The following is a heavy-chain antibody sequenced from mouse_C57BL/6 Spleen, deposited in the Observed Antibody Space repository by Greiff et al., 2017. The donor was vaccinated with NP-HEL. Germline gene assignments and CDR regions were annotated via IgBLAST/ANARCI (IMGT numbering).Heavy chain of an antibody. D-gene: IGHD1-1*01. Sequence: VQLQQPGAELVLPGASVKLSCKASGYTFTSYWMHWVKQRPGQGLEWIGEIDPSDSYTNYKHKFYSKTTLTVDTSSSTAYMQLSSLTSEDSAVYYCARAVVAGKAMDYWGQGTSVTVSS. CDR3: ARAVVAGKAMDY. CDR1: GYTFTSYW. J-gene: IGHJ4*01. CDR2: IDPSDSYT. V-gene: IGHV1-69*01.